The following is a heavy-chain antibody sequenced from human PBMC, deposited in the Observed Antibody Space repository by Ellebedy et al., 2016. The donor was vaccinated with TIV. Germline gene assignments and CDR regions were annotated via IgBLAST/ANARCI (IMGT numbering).Heavy chain of an antibody. D-gene: IGHD3-3*01. CDR3: ARTYDSYFFDY. J-gene: IGHJ4*02. Sequence: GGSLRLSCAASGFTFSSYGMHWVRQAPGRGLEWVAFISYDGSDTYYADSVKGRFTISRDKSRNTLYLQMNSLRAEDTAVYHCARTYDSYFFDYWGQGTLVTVSS. CDR1: GFTFSSYG. V-gene: IGHV3-30*03. CDR2: ISYDGSDT.